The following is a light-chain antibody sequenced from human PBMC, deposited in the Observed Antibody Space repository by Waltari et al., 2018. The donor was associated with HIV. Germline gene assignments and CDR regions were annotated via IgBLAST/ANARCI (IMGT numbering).Light chain of an antibody. J-gene: IGKJ1*01. CDR2: FGS. Sequence: DIVMTQSPLSLPVTPGEPASISCRSSQSLLHSDGYNYFYWYLQKPGQSPQLLIYFGSNRASGGPDRCSGSGAGTDVTLKISRVEAEDVGVYYCMQALQTPWTFGQGTKVEIK. CDR1: QSLLHSDGYNY. CDR3: MQALQTPWT. V-gene: IGKV2-28*01.